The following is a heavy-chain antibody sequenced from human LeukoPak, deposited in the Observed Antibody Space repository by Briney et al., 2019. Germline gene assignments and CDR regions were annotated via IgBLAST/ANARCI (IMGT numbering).Heavy chain of an antibody. V-gene: IGHV1-69*04. J-gene: IGHJ4*02. CDR1: GGTFSSYA. Sequence: SVKVSCKASGGTFSSYAISWVRQAPGQGLEWMGRIIPILGIANYAQKFQGRVTITADKSTSTAYMELSSLRSEDTAVYYCARDPASITMIVVAPRYFDYWGQGTLVTVSS. CDR2: IIPILGIA. D-gene: IGHD3-22*01. CDR3: ARDPASITMIVVAPRYFDY.